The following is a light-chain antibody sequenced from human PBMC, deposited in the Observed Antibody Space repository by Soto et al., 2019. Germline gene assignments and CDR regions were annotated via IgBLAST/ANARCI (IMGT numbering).Light chain of an antibody. Sequence: QSALTQPRSVSGSPGQSVTISCTGTSSDVGYFNYVSWYQQHPGKVPKLMIFDVTTRPSGVPDRFSGSKSGKTASLTISGLQAEDEADYYCCSYAGKYSYVFGSGTKV. J-gene: IGLJ1*01. CDR1: SSDVGYFNY. CDR2: DVT. CDR3: CSYAGKYSYV. V-gene: IGLV2-11*01.